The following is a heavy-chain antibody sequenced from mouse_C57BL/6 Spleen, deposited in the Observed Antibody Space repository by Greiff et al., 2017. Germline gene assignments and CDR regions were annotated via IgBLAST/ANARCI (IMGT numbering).Heavy chain of an antibody. CDR1: GYSITSGYY. D-gene: IGHD2-5*01. Sequence: EVKLVESGPGLVKPSQSLSLTCSVTGYSITSGYYWNWIRQFPGNKLEWMGYISYDGSNNYNPSLKNRISITRDTSKNQFFLKLNSVTTEDTATYYCARMRSNYYWYFDVWGTGTTVTVSS. CDR3: ARMRSNYYWYFDV. CDR2: ISYDGSN. J-gene: IGHJ1*03. V-gene: IGHV3-6*01.